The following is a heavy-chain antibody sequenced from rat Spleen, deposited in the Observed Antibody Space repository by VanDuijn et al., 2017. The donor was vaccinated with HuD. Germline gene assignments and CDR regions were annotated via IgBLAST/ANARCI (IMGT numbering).Heavy chain of an antibody. J-gene: IGHJ2*01. V-gene: IGHV4-2*01. CDR2: INKDSSTV. CDR3: VREAFGVDY. D-gene: IGHD4-3*01. Sequence: EVKLVESGGGLVQPGRSLKLSCVASGFNFNDYWMGWVRQAPGKGLEWIGEINKDSSTVKYTPALKEKFTISRDNAQNTLYLQMSKLGSEDTAIYYCVREAFGVDYWGQGVMVTVSS. CDR1: GFNFNDYW.